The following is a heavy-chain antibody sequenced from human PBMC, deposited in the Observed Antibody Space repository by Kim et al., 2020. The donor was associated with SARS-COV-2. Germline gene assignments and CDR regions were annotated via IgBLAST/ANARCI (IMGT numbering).Heavy chain of an antibody. V-gene: IGHV1-3*01. J-gene: IGHJ5*02. Sequence: QKFQGRVTITRDTSASTAYMERSSLRSEDTAVYYCARVVAARKVSVWFDPWGQGTLVTVSS. D-gene: IGHD6-6*01. CDR3: ARVVAARKVSVWFDP.